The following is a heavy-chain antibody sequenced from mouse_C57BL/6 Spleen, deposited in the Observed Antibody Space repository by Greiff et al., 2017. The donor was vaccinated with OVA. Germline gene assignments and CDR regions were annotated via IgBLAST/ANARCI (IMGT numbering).Heavy chain of an antibody. J-gene: IGHJ4*01. CDR2: IYPRSGNT. Sequence: QVQLQQSGAELARPGASVKLSCKASGYTFTSYGISWVKQRTGQGLEWIGEIYPRSGNTYYNEKFKGKATLTADKSSSTAYMELRSLTSEDSAVYFCARRFITTVVADYAMDYWGQGTSVTVSS. CDR1: GYTFTSYG. V-gene: IGHV1-81*01. D-gene: IGHD1-1*01. CDR3: ARRFITTVVADYAMDY.